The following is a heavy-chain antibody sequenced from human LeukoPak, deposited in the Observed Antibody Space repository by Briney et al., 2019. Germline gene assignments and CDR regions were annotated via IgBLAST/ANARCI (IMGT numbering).Heavy chain of an antibody. CDR1: GGTFSSYA. V-gene: IGHV1-69*01. J-gene: IGHJ6*04. Sequence: SVKVSCKASGGTFSSYAISWVRQAPGQGLEWMGGIIPIFGTANYAQKFQGRVTITADESTSTAYMELSSLRSEDAAVYYCARDPLNDYGDYYGMDVWGKGTTVTVSS. CDR3: ARDPLNDYGDYYGMDV. CDR2: IIPIFGTA. D-gene: IGHD4-17*01.